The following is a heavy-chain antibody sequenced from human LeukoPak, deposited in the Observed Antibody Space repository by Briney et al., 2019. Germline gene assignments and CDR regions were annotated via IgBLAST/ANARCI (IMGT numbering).Heavy chain of an antibody. J-gene: IGHJ6*02. D-gene: IGHD2-2*01. CDR1: GGAFSSYA. Sequence: ASAKVSCKSSGGAFSSYAISWVRQAPGQGLEWMGRIIPILGIADYAQKFQGRVTITADKSTSTAYMELSSLRSEDTAVYYCSSSHTPYCSSTSCHPPYGMDVWGQGTTVTVSS. V-gene: IGHV1-69*04. CDR2: IIPILGIA. CDR3: SSSHTPYCSSTSCHPPYGMDV.